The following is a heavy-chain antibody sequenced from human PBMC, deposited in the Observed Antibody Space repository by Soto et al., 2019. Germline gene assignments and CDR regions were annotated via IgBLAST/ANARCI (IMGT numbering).Heavy chain of an antibody. CDR1: GGTFSSYA. Sequence: QVQLVQSGAEVKKPGSSVKVSCKASGGTFSSYAISWVRQAPGQGLEWMGGIIPIFGTANYAQKFQGRVTITADKSTSTAYMALSSLRSEDTAVYYCERGLITFGGVIVTSDAFDIWGQGTMVNVSS. J-gene: IGHJ3*02. D-gene: IGHD3-16*02. CDR3: ERGLITFGGVIVTSDAFDI. CDR2: IIPIFGTA. V-gene: IGHV1-69*06.